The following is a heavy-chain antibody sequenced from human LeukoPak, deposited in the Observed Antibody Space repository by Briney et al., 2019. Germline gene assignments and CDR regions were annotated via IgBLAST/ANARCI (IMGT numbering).Heavy chain of an antibody. J-gene: IGHJ4*02. CDR3: ARDRGLYYYGSGNDY. CDR1: GGTFSSYA. D-gene: IGHD3-10*01. Sequence: GASVKVSCKASGGTFSSYAISWVRQAPGQGLEWVGRIIPILGIANYAQKFQGRVTITADKSTSTAYMEMSSLRSEDTAVYYCARDRGLYYYGSGNDYWGQGTPVTVSS. V-gene: IGHV1-69*04. CDR2: IIPILGIA.